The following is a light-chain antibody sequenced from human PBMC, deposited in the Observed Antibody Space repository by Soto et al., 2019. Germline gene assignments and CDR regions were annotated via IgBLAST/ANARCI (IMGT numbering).Light chain of an antibody. CDR1: QSIVTY. CDR3: QQSYSTTPWT. J-gene: IGKJ1*01. Sequence: DIQMTQSPSSLSASVGDRVTITCRASQSIVTYLNWYLQKPGKAPKLLIYAASNLQSGVPSSFSGSGSGTDFTLTIRSLQPEDFATYFCQQSYSTTPWTFGQGTKVEIK. CDR2: AAS. V-gene: IGKV1-39*01.